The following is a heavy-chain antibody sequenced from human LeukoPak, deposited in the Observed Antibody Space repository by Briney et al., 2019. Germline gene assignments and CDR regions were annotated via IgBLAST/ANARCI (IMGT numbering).Heavy chain of an antibody. D-gene: IGHD6-13*01. CDR1: GFTFSSYA. J-gene: IGHJ6*02. Sequence: PGASLRLSCAASGFTFSSYAMTWVRQAPGKGLEWVSTISGSGGSTYSADSVKGRFTISRDNSKNTLYLQMSSLRAEDTAVYYCAKDGSSSWYYYYGMDVWGQGTTVTVSS. CDR3: AKDGSSSWYYYYGMDV. CDR2: ISGSGGST. V-gene: IGHV3-23*01.